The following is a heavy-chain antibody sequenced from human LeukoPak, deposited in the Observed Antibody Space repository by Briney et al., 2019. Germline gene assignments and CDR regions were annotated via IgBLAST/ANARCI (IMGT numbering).Heavy chain of an antibody. V-gene: IGHV1-24*01. Sequence: ASVKVSCKVSGYTLTELSMHWVRQAPGKGLEWMGGFDPEDGETIYAQKFQGRVTMTEDTSTGTAYMELSSLRSEDTAVYYCATYCSSTSCYIDYYYGMDVWGQGTTVTVSS. CDR2: FDPEDGET. J-gene: IGHJ6*02. CDR3: ATYCSSTSCYIDYYYGMDV. D-gene: IGHD2-2*02. CDR1: GYTLTELS.